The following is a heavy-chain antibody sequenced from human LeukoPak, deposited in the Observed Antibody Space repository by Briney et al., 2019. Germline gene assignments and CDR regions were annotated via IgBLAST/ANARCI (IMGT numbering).Heavy chain of an antibody. J-gene: IGHJ4*02. D-gene: IGHD3-3*01. CDR1: GFTFSSYA. CDR3: AKVPHLIGSGYYYFDY. Sequence: PGGSLRLSCAASGFTFSSYAMSWVRQAPGKGLEGVSAISGSGGSTYYADSVKGRFTISRDNSKNTLYLQMNSLRAEDTAVYYCAKVPHLIGSGYYYFDYWGQGTLVTVSS. V-gene: IGHV3-23*01. CDR2: ISGSGGST.